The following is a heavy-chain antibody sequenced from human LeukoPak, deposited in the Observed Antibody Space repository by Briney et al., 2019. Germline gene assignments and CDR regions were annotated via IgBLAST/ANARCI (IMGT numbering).Heavy chain of an antibody. V-gene: IGHV4-30-4*01. CDR3: ARGSYVCSSTNCYPAYFDS. Sequence: SQTLSLTCTVSGGSISSGDYYWSWIRQPPGKGLEWIGYIYYSGSTYNNPPLKSRVNISVDRSKNQFSLKLSSVTAADTAVYYRARGSYVCSSTNCYPAYFDSWGQGTLVTASS. J-gene: IGHJ4*02. D-gene: IGHD2-2*01. CDR2: IYYSGST. CDR1: GGSISSGDYY.